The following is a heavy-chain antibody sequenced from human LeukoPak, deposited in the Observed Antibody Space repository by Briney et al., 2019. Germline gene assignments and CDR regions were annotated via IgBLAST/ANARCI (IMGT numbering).Heavy chain of an antibody. CDR1: GGSISSYY. D-gene: IGHD5-12*01. Sequence: SETLSLTXTVSGGSISSYYWSSIRQPPGEGLEWIGYIYYSGSTNYNPSLKSRVTTSVDTSKNQFSLKLSSVTAADTAVYYCARDRSGYGVDYWGQGTLVTVSS. CDR3: ARDRSGYGVDY. CDR2: IYYSGST. V-gene: IGHV4-59*01. J-gene: IGHJ4*02.